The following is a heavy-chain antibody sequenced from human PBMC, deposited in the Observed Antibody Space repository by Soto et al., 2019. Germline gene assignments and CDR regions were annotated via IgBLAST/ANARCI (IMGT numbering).Heavy chain of an antibody. J-gene: IGHJ2*01. CDR1: GYSFTSYW. V-gene: IGHV5-10-1*01. CDR3: ARPLWRDDYNWGYFDL. CDR2: IDPSDSYT. Sequence: GESLKISCKGSGYSFTSYWISWVRQMPGKGLEWMGRIDPSDSYTNYSPSFQGHVTISADKSISTAYLQWSSLRLEDTAVYYCARPLWRDDYNWGYFDLWGRGTLVTVSS. D-gene: IGHD4-4*01.